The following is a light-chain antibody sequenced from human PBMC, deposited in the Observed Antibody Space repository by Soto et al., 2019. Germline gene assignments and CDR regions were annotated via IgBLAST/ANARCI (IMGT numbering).Light chain of an antibody. J-gene: IGKJ4*01. Sequence: DIQMTQSPSTLSASVGDRVTITCRASQTISNWLAWYQQKPGKAAKVLIFDASTLDGGVPSRFSGRRSGTDFTLTISSLQPSDFATYYCQQYSTYPLTFGGGTKVEI. CDR2: DAS. V-gene: IGKV1-5*01. CDR3: QQYSTYPLT. CDR1: QTISNW.